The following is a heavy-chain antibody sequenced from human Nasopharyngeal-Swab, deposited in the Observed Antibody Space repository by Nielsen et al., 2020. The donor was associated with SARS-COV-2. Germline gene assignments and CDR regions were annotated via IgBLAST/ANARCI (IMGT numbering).Heavy chain of an antibody. CDR3: ARGYYSGGSCYRYYYYYYMDV. D-gene: IGHD2-15*01. V-gene: IGHV4-59*01. CDR2: IYYSGST. Sequence: RQAPGKGLEWIGYIYYSGSTKYNPSLKSRVTISVDTSKNQFSLKLSSVTAADTAVYYCARGYYSGGSCYRYYYYYYMDVWGKGTTVTVSS. J-gene: IGHJ6*03.